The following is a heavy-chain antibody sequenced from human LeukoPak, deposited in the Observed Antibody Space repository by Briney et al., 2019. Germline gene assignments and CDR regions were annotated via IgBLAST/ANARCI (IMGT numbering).Heavy chain of an antibody. CDR1: EFTFSTSA. CDR2: ISNSGGNT. J-gene: IGHJ4*02. D-gene: IGHD3-10*01. CDR3: AKGAAMVRGVPED. Sequence: QPGGSLRLSCAASEFTFSTSAMNWVRQAPGKGLEWVSGISNSGGNTYYADSVKGRFTISRDNSKNTLYLQMNSLRAEDTAVYYCAKGAAMVRGVPEDWGQGTLVTVSS. V-gene: IGHV3-23*01.